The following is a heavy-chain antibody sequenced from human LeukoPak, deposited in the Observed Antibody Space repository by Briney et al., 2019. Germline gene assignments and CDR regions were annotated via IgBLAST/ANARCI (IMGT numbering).Heavy chain of an antibody. CDR1: GGSISSGGYY. D-gene: IGHD2-8*01. Sequence: SETRSLTCTVSGGSISSGGYYWSWIRQHPGKGLEWIGYIYYSGSTYYNPSLKSRVTISVDTSKNQFSLKLSSVTAADTAVYYCARVYPSGYFDYWGQGTLVTVSS. V-gene: IGHV4-31*03. CDR2: IYYSGST. CDR3: ARVYPSGYFDY. J-gene: IGHJ4*02.